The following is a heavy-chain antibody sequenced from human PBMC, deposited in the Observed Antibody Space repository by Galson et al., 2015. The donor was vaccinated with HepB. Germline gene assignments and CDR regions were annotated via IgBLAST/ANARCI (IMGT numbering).Heavy chain of an antibody. V-gene: IGHV3-21*01. J-gene: IGHJ5*02. D-gene: IGHD2-21*01. CDR2: SSGSSSYI. CDR3: ARYRGGELGFDP. CDR1: GFTFSDYN. Sequence: LRLSCAASGFTFSDYNMNWVRQAPGQGLAWVACSSGSSSYINYADSVKGRVTISRDNAKNFLYLQLNSLRAEDTAVYYCARYRGGELGFDPWGQGTQVTVSS.